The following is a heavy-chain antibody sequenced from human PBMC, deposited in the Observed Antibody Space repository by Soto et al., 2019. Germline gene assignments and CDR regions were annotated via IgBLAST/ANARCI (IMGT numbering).Heavy chain of an antibody. CDR1: GGSISSGGYY. V-gene: IGHV4-39*01. CDR2: IYYSGST. J-gene: IGHJ4*02. D-gene: IGHD2-2*01. Sequence: SDTLSLTCTFSGGSISSGGYYRSWIRQHPGKGLEWIGSIYYSGSTYYNPSLKSRVTISVDTSKNQFSLKLSSVTAADTAVYYCARHAGHVRSWIGGKYQYYFDYWGQGTLVTVSS. CDR3: ARHAGHVRSWIGGKYQYYFDY.